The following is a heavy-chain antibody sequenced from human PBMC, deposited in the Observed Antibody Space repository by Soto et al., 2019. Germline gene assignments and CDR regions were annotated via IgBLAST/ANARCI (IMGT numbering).Heavy chain of an antibody. Sequence: ASVKVSCKASGYTFTGYYMHWVRQAPGQGLEWMGWINPNSGGTNYAQKFQGWVTMTRDTSISTAYMELSRLRSDDTAVYYCAREGTYSSGWPNEYYYYYGMDVWGQGTTVTVSS. CDR2: INPNSGGT. CDR1: GYTFTGYY. V-gene: IGHV1-2*04. J-gene: IGHJ6*02. D-gene: IGHD6-19*01. CDR3: AREGTYSSGWPNEYYYYYGMDV.